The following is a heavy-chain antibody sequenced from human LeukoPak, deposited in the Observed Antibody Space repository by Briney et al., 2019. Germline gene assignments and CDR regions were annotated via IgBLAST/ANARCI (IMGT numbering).Heavy chain of an antibody. D-gene: IGHD6-13*01. V-gene: IGHV1-18*01. Sequence: ASVKVSCKASGYTFTSYGISWVRQAPGQGLEWMGWISAYNGNTNYAQKLQGRVTMTTDTSTSTAYMELRSLRSDDTAVYYCARGARQQLDRYWLAYWGQGTLVTVSS. CDR3: ARGARQQLDRYWLAY. J-gene: IGHJ4*02. CDR1: GYTFTSYG. CDR2: ISAYNGNT.